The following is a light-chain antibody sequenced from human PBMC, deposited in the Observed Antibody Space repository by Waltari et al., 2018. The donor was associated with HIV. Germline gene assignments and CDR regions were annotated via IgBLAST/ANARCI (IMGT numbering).Light chain of an antibody. CDR3: SSYAANNTFVI. V-gene: IGLV2-8*01. J-gene: IGLJ2*01. Sequence: QSALTQPPPASGPPGQSVTISCPGPSNDVGRYDFVSWYQLRPGNVPKLIIYEVTKRPSGVAVRFSGSKSGNTASLTVSGLQNDDEADYYCSSYAANNTFVIFGGGTKLTVL. CDR1: SNDVGRYDF. CDR2: EVT.